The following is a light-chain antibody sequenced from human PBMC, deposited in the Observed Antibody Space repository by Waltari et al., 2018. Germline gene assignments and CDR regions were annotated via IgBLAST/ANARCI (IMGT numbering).Light chain of an antibody. CDR3: MQGTHWPWT. CDR1: QSLVPSNGNTY. V-gene: IGKV2-30*02. Sequence: DVVMTQSPLSLAVTPGQPASISCRSSQSLVPSNGNTYLNWFQQTPGQSPRRLINKVSYREAGVPDRFIGSGSGTDFTLEISRVEAEDVGVYYCMQGTHWPWTFGQGTKVEI. CDR2: KVS. J-gene: IGKJ1*01.